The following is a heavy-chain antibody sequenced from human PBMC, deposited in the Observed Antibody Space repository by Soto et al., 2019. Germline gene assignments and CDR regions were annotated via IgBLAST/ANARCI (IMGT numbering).Heavy chain of an antibody. CDR2: INHSGRT. Sequence: SETLSLTCAVYGGSFSDYYWSWIRQPPGEGLEWIGDINHSGRTNYNPSLKSRVTISVDTSQNQFSLKLSSVTAADTAVYYCARPGGKSCCYSWEIWGQGTQVTVFS. V-gene: IGHV4-34*01. J-gene: IGHJ4*02. CDR1: GGSFSDYY. CDR3: ARPGGKSCCYSWEI. D-gene: IGHD2-21*01.